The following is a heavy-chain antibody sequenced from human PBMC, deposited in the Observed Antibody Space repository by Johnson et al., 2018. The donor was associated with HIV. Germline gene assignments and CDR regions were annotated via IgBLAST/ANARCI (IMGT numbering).Heavy chain of an antibody. Sequence: EVQLVESGGGLVQPGGSLRLSCAASGFTFSSYWMSWVRQAPGKGLEWVANIKQDGSEKYYVDSVKGRFTISRDNAKNSLYLQMNSLRAEDTAVYYCARVGLTGAQTGDAFDIWGQGTMVTVSS. CDR1: GFTFSSYW. CDR2: IKQDGSEK. D-gene: IGHD7-27*01. CDR3: ARVGLTGAQTGDAFDI. J-gene: IGHJ3*02. V-gene: IGHV3-7*01.